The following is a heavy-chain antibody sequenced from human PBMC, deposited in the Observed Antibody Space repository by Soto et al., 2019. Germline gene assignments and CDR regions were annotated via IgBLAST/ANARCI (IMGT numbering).Heavy chain of an antibody. V-gene: IGHV3-11*06. Sequence: GSLRLSCAASGFTFNEYYMSWIRQAPGKGLEWISYSSNSGTFARYADSVKGRFSISRDNAKNSLYLQINSLRGDDTAIYYCARSGDNYNLLDYWGQGTPVTVS. CDR3: ARSGDNYNLLDY. CDR1: GFTFNEYY. J-gene: IGHJ4*02. D-gene: IGHD1-1*01. CDR2: SSNSGTFA.